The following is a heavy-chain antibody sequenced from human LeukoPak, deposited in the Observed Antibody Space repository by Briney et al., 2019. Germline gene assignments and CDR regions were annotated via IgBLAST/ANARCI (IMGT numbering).Heavy chain of an antibody. CDR1: GYSFTSYW. V-gene: IGHV5-51*01. CDR3: ARHVNPYCSGGACPFDY. CDR2: IYPGDSET. Sequence: GASLKISCTGCGYSFTSYWIGGVRQMPGKGLEWMGIIYPGDSETRYSPSFQGQVTISVDQSISTAYLQWSSLKASDTAMYYCARHVNPYCSGGACPFDYWGQGTVVTVSS. D-gene: IGHD2-15*01. J-gene: IGHJ4*02.